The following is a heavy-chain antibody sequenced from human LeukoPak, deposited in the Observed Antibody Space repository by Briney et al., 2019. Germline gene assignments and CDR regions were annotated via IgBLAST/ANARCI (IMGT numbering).Heavy chain of an antibody. J-gene: IGHJ4*02. D-gene: IGHD2-2*01. CDR3: ARQLGYCSSTSCYADKVDY. V-gene: IGHV4-34*01. CDR2: IYYSGST. CDR1: GGSFSDYY. Sequence: SETLSLTCAVYGGSFSDYYWSWIRQPPGKGLEWIGSIYYSGSTYYNPSLKSRVTISVDTSKNQFSLKLSSVTAADTAVYYCARQLGYCSSTSCYADKVDYWGQGTLVTVST.